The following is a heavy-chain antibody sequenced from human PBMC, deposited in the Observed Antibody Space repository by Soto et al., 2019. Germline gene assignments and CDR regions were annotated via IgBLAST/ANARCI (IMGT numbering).Heavy chain of an antibody. CDR3: ARGYERWLQWVVGY. J-gene: IGHJ4*02. CDR2: INWNGGST. D-gene: IGHD5-12*01. Sequence: GGSLRLSCAASGFTFDDYGMSWVRQAPGKGLEWVSGINWNGGSTGYAGSVKGRFTISRDNAKNSLYLQMNSLRAEDTALYYCARGYERWLQWVVGYWGQGTLVTVSS. V-gene: IGHV3-20*04. CDR1: GFTFDDYG.